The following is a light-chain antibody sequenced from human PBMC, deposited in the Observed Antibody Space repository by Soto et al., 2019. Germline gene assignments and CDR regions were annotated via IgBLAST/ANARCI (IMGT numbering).Light chain of an antibody. Sequence: DIQMTQSPSTLSASVGDRVTITCRASQSISSWLAWYQQKPGKAPKLLIYAASSLESGVPSRFSGSASGTEFTLTISSLQPEDFATYYCQQSYSAQYTFGQGTKVDIK. CDR1: QSISSW. V-gene: IGKV1-5*01. J-gene: IGKJ2*01. CDR2: AAS. CDR3: QQSYSAQYT.